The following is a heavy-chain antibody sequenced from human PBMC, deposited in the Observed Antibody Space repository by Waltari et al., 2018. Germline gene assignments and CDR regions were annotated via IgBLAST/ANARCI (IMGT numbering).Heavy chain of an antibody. J-gene: IGHJ4*02. D-gene: IGHD3-3*01. V-gene: IGHV3-23*01. CDR1: GFTFSSYA. Sequence: EVQLLESGGGLVQPGGSLRLSCAASGFTFSSYAMSWVRQAPGKGLEWVSVISGSGGSTYYAASVKGRFTISRDKSKNTLYLQMNSLRAEDTAVYYCAKLRFLEWSYFDYWGQGTLVTVSS. CDR3: AKLRFLEWSYFDY. CDR2: ISGSGGST.